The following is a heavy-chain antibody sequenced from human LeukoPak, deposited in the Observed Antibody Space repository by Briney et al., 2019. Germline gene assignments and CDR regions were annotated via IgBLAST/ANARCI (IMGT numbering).Heavy chain of an antibody. CDR3: TRWLQLGYYFDY. CDR2: ISGGGVTT. V-gene: IGHV3-23*01. Sequence: GGSLRLSCVGSGFTSTAYALTWARQAPGKGLEWVSGISGGGVTTYYADSVKGRFTISRDNSKNTLYLQMNSLRAEDTAVYYCTRWLQLGYYFDYWGQGTLVTVSS. J-gene: IGHJ4*02. D-gene: IGHD5-24*01. CDR1: GFTSTAYA.